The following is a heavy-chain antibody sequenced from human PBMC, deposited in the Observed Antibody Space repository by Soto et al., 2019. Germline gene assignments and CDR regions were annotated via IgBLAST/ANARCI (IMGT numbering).Heavy chain of an antibody. V-gene: IGHV4-59*01. CDR1: GGSISSYY. J-gene: IGHJ6*02. CDR3: ARAPNAYNYHYHDMDV. Sequence: TLSLTCVVSGGSISSYYWSWIRQPPGKGLECIGYIYYSGNTKYNPSFESRVTISVDMSKNQFSLKLRSVTAADTAVYYCARAPNAYNYHYHDMDVWGQGTTVTVSS. CDR2: IYYSGNT. D-gene: IGHD2-2*01.